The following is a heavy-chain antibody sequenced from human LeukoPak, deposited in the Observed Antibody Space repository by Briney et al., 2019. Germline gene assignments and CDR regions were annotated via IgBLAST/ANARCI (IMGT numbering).Heavy chain of an antibody. CDR2: IYYSGST. Sequence: KPSETLSLTCTVSGGSISSSSYYWGWIRQPPGKGLEWIGSIYYSGSTYHNPSLKSRVTISVDTSKNQFSLKLSSVTAADTAVYYCARPNQLIAAAASDAFDIWGQGTMVTVSS. V-gene: IGHV4-39*01. CDR3: ARPNQLIAAAASDAFDI. D-gene: IGHD6-13*01. J-gene: IGHJ3*02. CDR1: GGSISSSSYY.